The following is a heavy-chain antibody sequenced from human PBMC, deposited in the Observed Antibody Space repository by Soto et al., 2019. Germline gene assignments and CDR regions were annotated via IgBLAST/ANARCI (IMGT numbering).Heavy chain of an antibody. V-gene: IGHV3-21*01. CDR3: AREGSSGWYAGTFYYYYGMDV. D-gene: IGHD6-19*01. Sequence: GGSLRLSCAASGFTFSSYSMNWVRQAPGKGLEWVSSISSSSSYIYYADSVKGRFTISRDNAKNSLYLQMNSLRAEDTAVYYCAREGSSGWYAGTFYYYYGMDVWGQGTTVTVSS. CDR1: GFTFSSYS. CDR2: ISSSSSYI. J-gene: IGHJ6*02.